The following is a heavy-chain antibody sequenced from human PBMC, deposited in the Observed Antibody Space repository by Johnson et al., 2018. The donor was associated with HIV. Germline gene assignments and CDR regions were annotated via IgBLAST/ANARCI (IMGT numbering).Heavy chain of an antibody. CDR3: ARDQTIQLWSDAFDI. CDR1: GFTFTSYA. Sequence: VQLVESGGGVVQPGRSLRLSCAASGFTFTSYAMHWVRQAPGKGLQWVAVISYDGSNKYYADSVKGRFTISRDNSKNTLYLQMNSLRAEDTAVYYCARDQTIQLWSDAFDIWGQGTMVTVSS. J-gene: IGHJ3*02. CDR2: ISYDGSNK. V-gene: IGHV3-30-3*01. D-gene: IGHD5-18*01.